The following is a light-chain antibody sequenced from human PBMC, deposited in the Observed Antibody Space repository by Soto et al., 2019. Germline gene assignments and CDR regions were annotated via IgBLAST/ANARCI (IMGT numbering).Light chain of an antibody. V-gene: IGKV3-20*01. CDR2: GAS. J-gene: IGKJ2*01. Sequence: EIVLTQSPGTLSLSPGERATLSCRASQSVSSSYLAWYQQKPGQAPRLLIYGASSRATGMPERFSGSGSGTDFTLTISRLEPEDFAVYYCHQYGTLYTFGQGTKLEIK. CDR3: HQYGTLYT. CDR1: QSVSSSY.